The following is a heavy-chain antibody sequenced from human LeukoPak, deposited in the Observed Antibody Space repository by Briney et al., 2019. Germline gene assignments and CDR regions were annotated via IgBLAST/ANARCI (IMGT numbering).Heavy chain of an antibody. CDR2: IYPGDSDA. CDR1: GYSFTSYW. J-gene: IGHJ6*03. CDR3: ARLSGYSYALYYMDV. D-gene: IGHD5-18*01. Sequence: HGESLKISCKGSGYSFTSYWIGWVRQMPGKGLKWMGIIYPGDSDARYSPSFQGQVTISADKSISTAYLQWSSLKASDTAMYYCARLSGYSYALYYMDVWGKGTTVTVSS. V-gene: IGHV5-51*01.